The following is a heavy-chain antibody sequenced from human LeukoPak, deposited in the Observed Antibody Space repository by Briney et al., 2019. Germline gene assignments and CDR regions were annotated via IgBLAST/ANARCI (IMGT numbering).Heavy chain of an antibody. D-gene: IGHD1-26*01. CDR1: GFTFSDYY. CDR3: ARDLSGRYTVDY. V-gene: IGHV3-11*04. Sequence: GGSLRLSCAASGFTFSDYYMSWIRQAPGKGLEWISDISDSGRTPYYADSVKGRFTISRDNAKKSLYLQMNSLRDEDTAVFYCARDLSGRYTVDYWGQGTLVTVSS. CDR2: ISDSGRTP. J-gene: IGHJ4*02.